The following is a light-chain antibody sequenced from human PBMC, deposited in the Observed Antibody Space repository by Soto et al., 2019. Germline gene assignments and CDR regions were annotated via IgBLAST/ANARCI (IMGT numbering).Light chain of an antibody. Sequence: DSPTTQSPSTLSASVGDRVTIICRASQSVSTWLAWYQQKPGKAPKLLIYKASNLESGVPSRFTGSGSGTEFTLTISSLQPDDFATYYCQQYNSWTFGQGTKVDIK. CDR1: QSVSTW. V-gene: IGKV1-5*03. CDR2: KAS. J-gene: IGKJ1*01. CDR3: QQYNSWT.